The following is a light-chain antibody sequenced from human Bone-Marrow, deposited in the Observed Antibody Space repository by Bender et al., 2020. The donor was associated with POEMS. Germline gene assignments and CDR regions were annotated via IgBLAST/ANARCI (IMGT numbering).Light chain of an antibody. Sequence: SYELTQPPSVSVSPGQTASISCSGDRLGHKYACWYQQRPGQSHVLVIYQSNKRPSGVPDRFSGSKSGNTASLTVSGLQAEDEANYYCCSYSANNRLVFGGGTKLTVL. CDR2: QSN. V-gene: IGLV3-1*01. CDR1: RLGHKY. J-gene: IGLJ2*01. CDR3: CSYSANNRLV.